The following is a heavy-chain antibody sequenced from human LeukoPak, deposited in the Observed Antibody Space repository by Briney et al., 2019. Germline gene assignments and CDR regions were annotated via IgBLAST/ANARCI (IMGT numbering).Heavy chain of an antibody. V-gene: IGHV3-21*01. J-gene: IGHJ6*02. D-gene: IGHD3/OR15-3a*01. CDR2: ISSDSNYI. CDR3: ARVAFGLYVMDV. Sequence: GGSLRLSCAASRFTFNTYAVNWVRQAPGKGLEWVSSISSDSNYIYYADSLKGRFTISRDNAKNSLYLQMISLRVEDTAVYYCARVAFGLYVMDVWGQGTTVTVSS. CDR1: RFTFNTYA.